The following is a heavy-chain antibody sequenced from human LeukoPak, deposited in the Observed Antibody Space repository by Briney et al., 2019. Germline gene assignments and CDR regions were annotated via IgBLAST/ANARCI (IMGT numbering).Heavy chain of an antibody. CDR1: GGSISSYY. Sequence: SETLSLTCTVSGGSISSYYWSWIRQPAGKGLEWIGRIYASGSTNYNPSLKSRVTISVDKSKNQFSLKLSSVTAADTAVYYCARGPGLSGYSYSLIRDYYYIDVSGKGTTVTVSS. V-gene: IGHV4-4*07. CDR2: IYASGST. D-gene: IGHD5-18*01. CDR3: ARGPGLSGYSYSLIRDYYYIDV. J-gene: IGHJ6*03.